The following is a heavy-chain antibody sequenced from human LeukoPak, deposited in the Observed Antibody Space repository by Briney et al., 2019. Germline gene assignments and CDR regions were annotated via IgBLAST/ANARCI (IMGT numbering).Heavy chain of an antibody. V-gene: IGHV3-21*01. CDR3: ARDRYDFWSGYYVY. CDR2: ISSSSSYI. CDR1: GFTFSSYS. J-gene: IGHJ4*02. D-gene: IGHD3-3*01. Sequence: PGGSLRLSCAASGFTFSSYSMNWVRQAPGKGLEWVSSISSSSSYIYYADSVEGRFTISRDNAKNSLYLQMNSLRAEDTAVYYCARDRYDFWSGYYVYWGQGTLVTVSS.